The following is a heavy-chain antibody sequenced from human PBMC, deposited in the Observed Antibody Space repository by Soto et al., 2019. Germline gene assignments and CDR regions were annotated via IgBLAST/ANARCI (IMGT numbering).Heavy chain of an antibody. V-gene: IGHV3-30*18. Sequence: GGSLRLSCAASGFSFGIYGMHWVRQAPGKGLEWVALISHDSSIKYYGESVKGRFTISRDNSKNTLSLQMNSLRVEDTAVYFCAKSRIVATINFVYYGMDVWGQGTTVTVS. CDR3: AKSRIVATINFVYYGMDV. CDR2: ISHDSSIK. CDR1: GFSFGIYG. J-gene: IGHJ6*02. D-gene: IGHD5-12*01.